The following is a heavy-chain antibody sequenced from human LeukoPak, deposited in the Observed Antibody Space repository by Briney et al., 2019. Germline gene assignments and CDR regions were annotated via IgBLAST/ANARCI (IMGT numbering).Heavy chain of an antibody. J-gene: IGHJ4*02. Sequence: GGSLRLFCAASGFSFNTYDMHWVRQAPGKGLEWVTFIRYDGSNKYYADSVKGRFTISRDNSKNTLYLQMNSLRVEDTAVYYCAGDSDYWGQGTLVTVSS. CDR2: IRYDGSNK. V-gene: IGHV3-30*02. CDR1: GFSFNTYD. CDR3: AGDSDY.